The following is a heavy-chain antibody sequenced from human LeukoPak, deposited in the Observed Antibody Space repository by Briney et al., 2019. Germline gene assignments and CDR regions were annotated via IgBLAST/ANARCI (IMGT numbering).Heavy chain of an antibody. CDR1: GFTFSDYA. Sequence: PGGSLRLSCAASGFTFSDYAMSWVRQAPGKGLEWVAVISSDGSNKYYADSVKGRFTVSRDNSKNTLYLQMNSLRDEDAAVYYCAKSIFGSGSYPSDYWGQGTLVTVSS. V-gene: IGHV3-30*18. J-gene: IGHJ4*02. CDR2: ISSDGSNK. D-gene: IGHD3-10*01. CDR3: AKSIFGSGSYPSDY.